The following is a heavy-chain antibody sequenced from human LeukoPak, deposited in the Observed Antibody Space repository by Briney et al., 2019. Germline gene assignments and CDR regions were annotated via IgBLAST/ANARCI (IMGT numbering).Heavy chain of an antibody. V-gene: IGHV3-30*02. CDR3: AKTATVTPMSAFDI. CDR1: GFTFSSYG. Sequence: GGSLRLSCAASGFTFSSYGMHWVRQAPGKGLEWVAFIRYDGSNKYYADSVKGRFTISRDNSKNTLYLQMNSLRAEDTAVYYCAKTATVTPMSAFDIWGQGTMVTVSS. CDR2: IRYDGSNK. D-gene: IGHD4-17*01. J-gene: IGHJ3*02.